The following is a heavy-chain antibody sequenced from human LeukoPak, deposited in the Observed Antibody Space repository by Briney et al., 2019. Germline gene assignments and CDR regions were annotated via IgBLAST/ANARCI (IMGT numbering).Heavy chain of an antibody. CDR1: GFTFRTYW. V-gene: IGHV3-74*01. D-gene: IGHD2/OR15-2a*01. Sequence: GGSLRLSCAASGFTFRTYWMHWVRHAPGKGLVWVSRINTDGRSTSYADSVKGRFTVSRDNSKDTLYLQMNSLRAEDTAVYYCVRGWGSTVYASAFDVWGQGTMVTVSS. J-gene: IGHJ3*01. CDR2: INTDGRST. CDR3: VRGWGSTVYASAFDV.